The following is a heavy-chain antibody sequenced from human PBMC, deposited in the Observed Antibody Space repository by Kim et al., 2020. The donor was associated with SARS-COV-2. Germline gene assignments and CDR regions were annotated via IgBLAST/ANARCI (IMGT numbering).Heavy chain of an antibody. J-gene: IGHJ4*02. D-gene: IGHD3-16*01. CDR3: ARDGGSYSFDY. Sequence: GGSLRLSCAASGFTFSSYALHWVRQAPGKGLEWVATITYDGGRKYYADSVKGRFTISRDNSKNTLYVQMNSLRTEDMAVYYCARDGGSYSFDYWGQGTLVPVSS. CDR1: GFTFSSYA. V-gene: IGHV3-30*04. CDR2: ITYDGGRK.